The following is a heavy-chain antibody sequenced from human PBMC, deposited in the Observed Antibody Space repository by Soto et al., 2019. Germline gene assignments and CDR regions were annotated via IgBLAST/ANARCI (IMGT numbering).Heavy chain of an antibody. CDR3: ARLHGSGGGYYYYCMDV. Sequence: QVQLQESGPGLVKPSETLSLTCTVSGGSISSYYWSWIRQPPGKGLAWIGYIYYSGSSNYNPSLKSRFTISVDKSKSQFSLKLSAVTAADTAVYYCARLHGSGGGYYYYCMDVWGQATTVTVAS. D-gene: IGHD3-10*01. J-gene: IGHJ6*02. V-gene: IGHV4-59*01. CDR1: GGSISSYY. CDR2: IYYSGSS.